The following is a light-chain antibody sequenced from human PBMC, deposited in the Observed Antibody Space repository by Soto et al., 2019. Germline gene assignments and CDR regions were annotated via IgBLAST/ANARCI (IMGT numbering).Light chain of an antibody. V-gene: IGKV1-5*03. Sequence: DIQMTQSPSTLSGSVGDRVTITCRASQTISSWLAWYQQKPGKAPKLLIYKASTLKSGVQSRFSGSGSGTEFTLTIRSLQPDDFATYYCKHYNSYSEAVGQGTKV. CDR2: KAS. CDR1: QTISSW. J-gene: IGKJ1*01. CDR3: KHYNSYSEA.